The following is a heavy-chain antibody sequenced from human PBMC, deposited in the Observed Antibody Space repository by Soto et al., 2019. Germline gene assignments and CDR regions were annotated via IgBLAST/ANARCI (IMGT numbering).Heavy chain of an antibody. D-gene: IGHD1-26*01. CDR2: SRNKANSYSK. CDR1: GFTFSDHY. V-gene: IGHV3-72*01. Sequence: EVQLVESGGGLVQPGGSLRLSCAASGFTFSDHYMDWVRQAPGKGLEWVVRSRNKANSYSKEYAASVKCRFTIPRDESKNSLYLQINSLKTEDTAVYYCARFSGSYTRGLDYWGQGTLVTVSS. CDR3: ARFSGSYTRGLDY. J-gene: IGHJ4*02.